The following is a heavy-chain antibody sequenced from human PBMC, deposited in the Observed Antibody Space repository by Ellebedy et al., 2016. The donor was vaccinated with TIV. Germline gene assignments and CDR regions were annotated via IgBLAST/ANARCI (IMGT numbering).Heavy chain of an antibody. D-gene: IGHD4-11*01. CDR2: FGGRSTTT. V-gene: IGHV3-23*01. Sequence: GGSLRLSXEASGFTFSSYAMSWLRQAPGKGLEWVSVFGGRSTTTYYADSVKGRFTISRDNARNTLYLQMNSLRGEDTAVYFCARDRGDYSISGPWGQGTLVTVSS. J-gene: IGHJ5*02. CDR3: ARDRGDYSISGP. CDR1: GFTFSSYA.